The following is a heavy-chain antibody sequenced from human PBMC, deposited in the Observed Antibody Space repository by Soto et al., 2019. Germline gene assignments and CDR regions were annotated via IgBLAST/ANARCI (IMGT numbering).Heavy chain of an antibody. Sequence: GGSMILSSTASGFNFISYAMHLVRQATGKGLEWVAVISYDGSNKYYADSVRGRFTISRDNSKNTLYLQMNSLRAEDTAVYYCARDPLWGTAMVLWYFDLWGRGTLVTVSS. CDR1: GFNFISYA. J-gene: IGHJ2*01. CDR3: ARDPLWGTAMVLWYFDL. V-gene: IGHV3-30-3*01. CDR2: ISYDGSNK. D-gene: IGHD5-18*01.